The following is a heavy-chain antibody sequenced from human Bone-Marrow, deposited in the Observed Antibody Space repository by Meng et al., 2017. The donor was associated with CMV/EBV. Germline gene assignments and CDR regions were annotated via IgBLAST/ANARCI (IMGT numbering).Heavy chain of an antibody. D-gene: IGHD2-2*01. V-gene: IGHV4-39*07. Sequence: SETLSLTCTVSGGSVSRGSYYWSWIRQPPGKGLEWIGSIYYSGSTYYNPSLKSRVTISVDTSKNQFSLKLSSVTAADTAVYYCARDRPYIVVVPAAPRGWFDPWGQGTLVTVSS. CDR3: ARDRPYIVVVPAAPRGWFDP. CDR2: IYYSGST. CDR1: GGSVSRGSYY. J-gene: IGHJ5*02.